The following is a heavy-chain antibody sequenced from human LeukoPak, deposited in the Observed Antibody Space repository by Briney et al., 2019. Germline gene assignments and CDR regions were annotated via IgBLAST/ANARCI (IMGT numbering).Heavy chain of an antibody. D-gene: IGHD1-1*01. Sequence: ASETLSLTCAVSFGSLSDYNWSWLRHSPEKGLEWIGEITDSATTHYNPSLETRVTISIDTAKRQFSLRLTSLTAADTAVYYCARGLDLDGLDSWGQGTLVTVSS. J-gene: IGHJ4*02. CDR1: FGSLSDYN. V-gene: IGHV4-34*01. CDR3: ARGLDLDGLDS. CDR2: ITDSATT.